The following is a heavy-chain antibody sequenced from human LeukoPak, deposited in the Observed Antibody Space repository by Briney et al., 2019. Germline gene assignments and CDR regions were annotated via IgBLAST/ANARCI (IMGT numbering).Heavy chain of an antibody. CDR3: ARGSIRLTTVIGNFDY. CDR1: GYTFTSYY. CDR2: INPSGGST. D-gene: IGHD4-17*01. J-gene: IGHJ4*02. V-gene: IGHV1-46*01. Sequence: GASVKVSCKASGYTFTSYYMHWVRQAPGQGLEWMGIINPSGGSTSYAQKFQGRVTMTRDTSTSTVYMELSSLRSEDTAVYYCARGSIRLTTVIGNFDYWGQGTLVTVSS.